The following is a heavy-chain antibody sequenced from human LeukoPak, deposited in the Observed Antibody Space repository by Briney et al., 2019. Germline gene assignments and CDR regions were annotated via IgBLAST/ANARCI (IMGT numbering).Heavy chain of an antibody. CDR1: GYTFTSYG. Sequence: ASVKVSCKASGYTFTSYGIIWVRQATGQGLEWMGWMNPNSGNTGYAQRVQGRVTMTRDTSISTAYMELSSLTSEDTAVYYCARKGIAAAGTSWFDPWGQGTLVTVSS. V-gene: IGHV1-8*02. CDR3: ARKGIAAAGTSWFDP. D-gene: IGHD6-13*01. CDR2: MNPNSGNT. J-gene: IGHJ5*02.